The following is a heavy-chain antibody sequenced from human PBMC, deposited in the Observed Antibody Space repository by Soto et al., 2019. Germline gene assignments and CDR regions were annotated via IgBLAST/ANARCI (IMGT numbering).Heavy chain of an antibody. V-gene: IGHV3-30*04. J-gene: IGHJ4*02. D-gene: IGHD3-10*01. CDR1: GFIFSRYA. CDR3: ARSRSGAVADSFDF. CDR2: ISKDGSNK. Sequence: VQVVESGGGVVQPGRSLRLSCAASGFIFSRYAIHWVRQAPGKGLEWLAVISKDGSNKYYLDSVKGRFTISRDNSKNTVHLEMNSLRDEDTALYYCARSRSGAVADSFDFWGQGTLVTVSS.